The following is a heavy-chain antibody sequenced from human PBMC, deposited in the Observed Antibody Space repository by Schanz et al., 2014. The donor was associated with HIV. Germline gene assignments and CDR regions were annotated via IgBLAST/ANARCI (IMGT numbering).Heavy chain of an antibody. Sequence: QVQLVQSGAEVKKPGASVRVSCTAAGSTFPDLDVNWVRQAAGQGLEWMGWMNPSTGNSGYAQMFQVRVTMTRDTSISTAYLEVDSLKSEDTAVYYCARGPKWEGLMDVWGQGTTVIVSS. CDR1: GSTFPDLD. CDR2: MNPSTGNS. V-gene: IGHV1-8*01. J-gene: IGHJ6*02. CDR3: ARGPKWEGLMDV. D-gene: IGHD1-26*01.